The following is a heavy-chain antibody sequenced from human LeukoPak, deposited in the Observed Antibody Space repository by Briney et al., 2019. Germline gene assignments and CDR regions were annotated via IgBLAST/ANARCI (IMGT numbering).Heavy chain of an antibody. CDR2: IIPIFGTA. D-gene: IGHD3-10*01. Sequence: ASVKVSCKASGGTFSSYAISWVRQAPGQGLEWMGGIIPIFGTANYAQKFQGRVTITADESTSTAYMELSSVRSEDTAVYYCARAPHYGSGSYCDYWGQGTLVTVSS. CDR1: GGTFSSYA. CDR3: ARAPHYGSGSYCDY. V-gene: IGHV1-69*13. J-gene: IGHJ4*02.